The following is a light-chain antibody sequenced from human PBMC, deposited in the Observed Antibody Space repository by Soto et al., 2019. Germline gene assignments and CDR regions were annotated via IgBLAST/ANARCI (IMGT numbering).Light chain of an antibody. V-gene: IGLV1-40*01. J-gene: IGLJ3*02. CDR2: NNN. CDR3: QSYDTNVVGLV. Sequence: QSVLTQPPSVSGAPGQRVTISCTGTNSNIGADCGVAWHQQFPGTPPKLLIYNNNNRPSGVPARFSGSKSATSASLAISGLQPADEADYYCQSYDTNVVGLVFGPGTKLTVL. CDR1: NSNIGADCG.